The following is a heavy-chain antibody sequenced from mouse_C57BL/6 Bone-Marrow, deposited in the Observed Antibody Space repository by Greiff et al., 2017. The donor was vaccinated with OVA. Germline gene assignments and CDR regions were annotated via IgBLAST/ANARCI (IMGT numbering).Heavy chain of an antibody. CDR3: ARLPSYYDSSFYAMDY. J-gene: IGHJ4*01. V-gene: IGHV5-2*01. Sequence: EVKLMESGGGLVQPGESLKLSCESNEYEFPSHDMSWVRKTPEKRLELVAAINSDGGSTYYPDTMERRFIISRDNTEKTLYLQMSSLRSEDTALYYCARLPSYYDSSFYAMDYWGQGTSVTVSS. D-gene: IGHD1-1*01. CDR2: INSDGGST. CDR1: EYEFPSHD.